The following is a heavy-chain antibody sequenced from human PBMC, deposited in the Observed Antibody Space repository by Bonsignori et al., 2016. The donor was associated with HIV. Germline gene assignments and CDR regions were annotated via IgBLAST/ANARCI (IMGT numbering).Heavy chain of an antibody. Sequence: GGSLRLSCAASGFTFSSYSVNWVRQAPGGGLEWVSSISSSGSFINYADSVKGRFTISRDIAKNSLYLEMNSLRAEDTAMYYCARVSIRNVLDIWGQGTMVTVSS. V-gene: IGHV3-21*01. CDR3: ARVSIRNVLDI. CDR1: GFTFSSYS. J-gene: IGHJ3*02. CDR2: ISSSGSFI.